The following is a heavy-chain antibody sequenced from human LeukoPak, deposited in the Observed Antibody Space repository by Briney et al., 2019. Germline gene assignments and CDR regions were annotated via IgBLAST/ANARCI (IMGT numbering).Heavy chain of an antibody. V-gene: IGHV1-46*01. CDR1: GYTFITYY. J-gene: IGHJ5*02. CDR2: INPSGGST. CDR3: ARGPPGRVYDSSKRGLFDP. D-gene: IGHD3-22*01. Sequence: ASVKVSCKASGYTFITYYIHWVRQAPGQGLEWRGIINPSGGSTNYAQKFQGRVTMARDTSTSTVFMGLSSLRSEDTAVYFCARGPPGRVYDSSKRGLFDPWGQGTLVTVSS.